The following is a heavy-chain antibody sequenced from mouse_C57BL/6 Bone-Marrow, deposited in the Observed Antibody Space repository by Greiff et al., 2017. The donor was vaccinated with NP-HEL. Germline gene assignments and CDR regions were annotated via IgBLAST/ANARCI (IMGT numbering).Heavy chain of an antibody. CDR1: GFTFSSYA. D-gene: IGHD1-1*01. Sequence: EVQVVESGGGLVKPGGSLKLSCAASGFTFSSYAMSWVRQTPEKRLEWVATISDGGSYTYYPDNVKGRFTISRDNAKNNLYLQMSHLKSEDTAMYYCAGDYYGSSLDYGGQGTTLTVSA. CDR2: ISDGGSYT. V-gene: IGHV5-4*01. J-gene: IGHJ2*01. CDR3: AGDYYGSSLDY.